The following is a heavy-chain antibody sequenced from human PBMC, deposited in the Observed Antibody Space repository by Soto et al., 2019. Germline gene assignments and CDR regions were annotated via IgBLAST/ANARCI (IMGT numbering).Heavy chain of an antibody. CDR3: AKDNSSGYYYSGYYFDY. Sequence: PGGSLRLSWAASGFTFSSYGMHWVRQAPGKGLEWVAVISYDGSNKYYADSVKGRFTISRDNSKNTLYLQMNSLRAEDTAVYYCAKDNSSGYYYSGYYFDYWGQGTLVTSPQ. D-gene: IGHD3-22*01. J-gene: IGHJ4*02. CDR2: ISYDGSNK. V-gene: IGHV3-30*18. CDR1: GFTFSSYG.